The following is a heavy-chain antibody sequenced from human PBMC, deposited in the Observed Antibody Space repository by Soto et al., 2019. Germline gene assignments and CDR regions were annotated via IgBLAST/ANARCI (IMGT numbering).Heavy chain of an antibody. V-gene: IGHV3-30*18. J-gene: IGHJ6*02. CDR1: GFTFSSYG. CDR2: ISYDGSNK. D-gene: IGHD4-17*01. CDR3: AKDRDYGDPYGMDV. Sequence: QVQLVESGGGVVQPGRSLRLSCAASGFTFSSYGMHWVRQAPGKGLEWVAVISYDGSNKYYADSVKGRFTISRDNXXNTLYLQMNSLRAEDTAVYYCAKDRDYGDPYGMDVWGQGTTVTVSS.